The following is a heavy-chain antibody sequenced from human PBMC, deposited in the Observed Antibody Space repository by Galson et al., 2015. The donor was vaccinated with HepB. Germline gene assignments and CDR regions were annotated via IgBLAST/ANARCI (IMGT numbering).Heavy chain of an antibody. CDR3: AREYSSGWYFGY. V-gene: IGHV3-33*08. J-gene: IGHJ4*02. CDR2: IWYDGSNK. CDR1: GFTFSSYG. D-gene: IGHD6-19*01. Sequence: LRLSCAASGFTFSSYGMHWVRQAPGKGLEWVAVIWYDGSNKYYADSVKGRFTISRDNSKNTLYLQMNSLRAEDTAVYYCAREYSSGWYFGYWGQGTLVTVSS.